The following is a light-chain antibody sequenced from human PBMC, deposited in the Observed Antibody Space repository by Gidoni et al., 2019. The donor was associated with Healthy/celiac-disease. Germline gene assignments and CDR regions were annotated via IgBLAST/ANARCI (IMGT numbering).Light chain of an antibody. CDR3: LQHNSYPLT. V-gene: IGKV1-17*03. CDR1: QGISNN. J-gene: IGKJ4*01. CDR2: AAS. Sequence: DIQMNTSPSAMSASVGDRVTTPCRASQGISNNLAWFKQKPGKDPKRLIYAASSLQSGVPSRFSGSGSGTEFTLTISSLQPEDFATYYCLQHNSYPLTFGRGTKVEIK.